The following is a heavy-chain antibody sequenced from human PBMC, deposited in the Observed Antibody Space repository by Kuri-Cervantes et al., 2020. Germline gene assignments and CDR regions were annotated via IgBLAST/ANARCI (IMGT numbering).Heavy chain of an antibody. V-gene: IGHV4-39*07. D-gene: IGHD1-26*01. J-gene: IGHJ5*02. CDR3: ASSGSYYYNWFDP. CDR1: GGSISSGSYY. CDR2: IYYSGST. Sequence: SETLSLTCTVSGGSISSGSYYWGWIRQPPGKGLEWIGSIYYSGSTYYNPSLKSRVTISVDTSKNQFSLKLSSVTAADTAVYYCASSGSYYYNWFDPWGQGTLVTVSS.